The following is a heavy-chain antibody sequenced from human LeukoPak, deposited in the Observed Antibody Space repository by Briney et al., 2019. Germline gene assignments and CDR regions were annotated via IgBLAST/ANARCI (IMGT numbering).Heavy chain of an antibody. V-gene: IGHV4-59*01. CDR3: ARVGRYGYNLEYFDY. CDR2: IYYSGST. Sequence: SETLSLTCTVSGGSISSYYWSWIRQPPGKGLEWIGYIYYSGSTNYNPSLKSRVAISVDTSKNQFSLKLSSVTAADTAVYYCARVGRYGYNLEYFDYWGQGTLVTVSS. J-gene: IGHJ4*02. CDR1: GGSISSYY. D-gene: IGHD5-24*01.